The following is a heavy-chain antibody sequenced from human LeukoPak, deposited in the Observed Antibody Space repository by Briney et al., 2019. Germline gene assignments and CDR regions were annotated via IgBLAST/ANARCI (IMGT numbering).Heavy chain of an antibody. Sequence: PSETLSLTCTVSGVSINPYYWNWIRQPPGKGLEWIGYSYYSGSTKYNPSLKSRVTISVDLSKNQVSLTLSSVTAADTAVYYCARDYYDSGGYYYGNWFDPWGQGAPVTVSS. CDR2: SYYSGST. V-gene: IGHV4-59*01. D-gene: IGHD3-22*01. CDR1: GVSINPYY. CDR3: ARDYYDSGGYYYGNWFDP. J-gene: IGHJ5*02.